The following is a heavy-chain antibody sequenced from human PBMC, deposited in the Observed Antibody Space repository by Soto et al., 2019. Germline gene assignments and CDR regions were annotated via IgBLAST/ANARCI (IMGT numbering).Heavy chain of an antibody. V-gene: IGHV1-18*01. J-gene: IGHJ5*02. CDR3: ARWSADYGDLHNWFDP. Sequence: ASVKVSCKASGYTFTSYGISWVRQAPGQGLEWMGWISAYNGNTNYAQKLQGRVTMTTDTSTSTAYMELRSLRSDDPAVYYCARWSADYGDLHNWFDPWGQGTLVTVSS. CDR2: ISAYNGNT. CDR1: GYTFTSYG. D-gene: IGHD4-17*01.